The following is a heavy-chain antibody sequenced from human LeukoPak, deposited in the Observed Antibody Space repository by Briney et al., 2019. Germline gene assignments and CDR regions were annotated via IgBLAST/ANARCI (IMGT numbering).Heavy chain of an antibody. J-gene: IGHJ5*02. CDR2: IYSGGST. CDR3: AGRPWFDP. V-gene: IGHV3-53*01. D-gene: IGHD1-1*01. CDR1: GFTFSNAW. Sequence: GGSLRLSCAASGFTFSNAWMTWVRQAPGKGLEWVSLIYSGGSTYYADSVKGRFTISRDNPKNTLYLQMNSLRDEDTAVYYCAGRPWFDPWGQGTLVTVSS.